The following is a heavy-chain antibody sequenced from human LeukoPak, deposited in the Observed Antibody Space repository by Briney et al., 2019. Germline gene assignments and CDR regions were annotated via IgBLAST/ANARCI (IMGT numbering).Heavy chain of an antibody. CDR3: ARNPPRDYFDY. V-gene: IGHV1-8*01. Sequence: ASVKDSCKASGYTFTIYDINWVPQATGERPEWVGWMNPSSVKTGYAQKFQGRVTMTRNTSISTAYMELSSLRSGDTAVYYWARNPPRDYFDYWGKATLVTVSS. CDR1: GYTFTIYD. J-gene: IGHJ4*02. CDR2: MNPSSVKT.